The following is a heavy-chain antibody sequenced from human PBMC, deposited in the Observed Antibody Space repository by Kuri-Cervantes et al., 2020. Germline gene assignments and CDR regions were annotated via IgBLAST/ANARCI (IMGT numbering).Heavy chain of an antibody. D-gene: IGHD5-18*01. J-gene: IGHJ4*02. CDR3: ARDLGQLWVS. CDR2: IYSGGST. Sequence: GESLKISCAASGFTFSRDTMNWVRQAPGKGLEWVSVIYSGGSTYYADSVKGRFTMSRDNSKNTVYLQMNSLRAEDTAVYYCARDLGQLWVSWGQGTLVTVSS. V-gene: IGHV3-53*01. CDR1: GFTFSRDT.